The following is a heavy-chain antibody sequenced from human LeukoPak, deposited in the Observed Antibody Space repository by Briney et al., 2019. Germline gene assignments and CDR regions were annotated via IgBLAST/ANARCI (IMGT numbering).Heavy chain of an antibody. Sequence: SEALSLTCTVSGDSVNSFYYWGWLRQPPGKGLGWIASVYYNGRTYTNPSLNSRVTTSVDTSKNHLSLRLDSVSAADTAVYYCARQGSSGWSHFDHWGQGTLVTVSS. D-gene: IGHD6-19*01. CDR2: VYYNGRT. CDR1: GDSVNSFYY. CDR3: ARQGSSGWSHFDH. V-gene: IGHV4-38-2*02. J-gene: IGHJ4*02.